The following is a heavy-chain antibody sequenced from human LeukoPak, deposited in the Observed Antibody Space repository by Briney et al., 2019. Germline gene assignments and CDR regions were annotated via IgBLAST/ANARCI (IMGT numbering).Heavy chain of an antibody. CDR1: GFTFSNYG. CDR3: ARGSYPSNTIQLWPIWDLNYYYYYYMDV. D-gene: IGHD5-18*01. V-gene: IGHV3-23*01. J-gene: IGHJ6*03. CDR2: IGGSGDRT. Sequence: GGSLRLSCAASGFTFSNYGMSWVRQAPGKGLEWVSGIGGSGDRTYYADSVKGRFTISRDNSKNTLYLQMNSLRAEDTAVYYCARGSYPSNTIQLWPIWDLNYYYYYYMDVWGKGTTVTVSS.